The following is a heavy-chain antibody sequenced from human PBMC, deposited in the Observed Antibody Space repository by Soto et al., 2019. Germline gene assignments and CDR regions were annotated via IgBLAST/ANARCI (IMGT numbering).Heavy chain of an antibody. D-gene: IGHD1-1*01. CDR3: AQEVEPGGLLEF. Sequence: QVQLVQSGAEVKKPGSSVKVSCKASGGTFSSYGIIWVRQAPGQGLEWLGGIIPLFGTAKYAQKFQGRVTITADKSTNTSYMAVTSLRSEDTAVYYCAQEVEPGGLLEFWGHGTMVTVSA. CDR2: IIPLFGTA. CDR1: GGTFSSYG. V-gene: IGHV1-69*06. J-gene: IGHJ3*01.